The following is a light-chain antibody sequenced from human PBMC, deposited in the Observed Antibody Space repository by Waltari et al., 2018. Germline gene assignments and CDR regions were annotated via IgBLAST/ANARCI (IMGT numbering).Light chain of an antibody. V-gene: IGKV3-11*01. CDR3: QQRSTWPSIT. Sequence: EIVLTQSPATLSLSPGERGTLSCRASQSVNTNLAWYQQKPGQAPRLHIYDASTRATGIPARFSGSGSGTDFTLNISSLEREDFAVYYCQQRSTWPSITFGQGTRLEIK. CDR2: DAS. J-gene: IGKJ5*01. CDR1: QSVNTN.